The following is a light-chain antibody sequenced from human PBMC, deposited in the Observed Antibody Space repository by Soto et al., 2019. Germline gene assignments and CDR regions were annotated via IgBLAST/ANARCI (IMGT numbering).Light chain of an antibody. V-gene: IGLV2-23*02. CDR2: EVS. Sequence: QSALTQPASVSGSPGQSITISCTGTSSDVGGYNYVSWYQQHPGKAPKLMISEVSNRPSGVSNRFSGSKSGNTASLTISGLQAEDEADYYCCSYAGSFTYVFGTGTKLTVL. CDR3: CSYAGSFTYV. CDR1: SSDVGGYNY. J-gene: IGLJ1*01.